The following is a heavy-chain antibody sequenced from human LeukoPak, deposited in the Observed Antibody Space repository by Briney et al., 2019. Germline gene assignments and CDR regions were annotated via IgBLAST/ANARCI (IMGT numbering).Heavy chain of an antibody. CDR1: GYTFTSYD. J-gene: IGHJ5*02. Sequence: ASVKVSCKASGYTFTSYDINWVRQATGQGLEWMGWMNPNSGNTGYAQKFQGRVTITRNTSISTAYMELSSLRSEDTAVYYCARGRSYCSGGSCQDNNWFDPWGQGTLVTVSS. V-gene: IGHV1-8*03. D-gene: IGHD2-15*01. CDR2: MNPNSGNT. CDR3: ARGRSYCSGGSCQDNNWFDP.